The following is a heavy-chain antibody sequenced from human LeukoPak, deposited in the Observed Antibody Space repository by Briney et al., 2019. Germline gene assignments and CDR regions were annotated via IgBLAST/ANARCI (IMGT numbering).Heavy chain of an antibody. Sequence: GGSLRLSCVASGFTFSSRDWMTWVRQAPGKGLEWVSYISSSGSTIYYADSVKGRFTISRDNAKNSLYLQMNSLRAEDTAVYYCAREWMATMNYWGQGTLVTVSS. D-gene: IGHD5-24*01. CDR1: GFTFSSRDW. CDR3: AREWMATMNY. CDR2: ISSSGSTI. V-gene: IGHV3-48*03. J-gene: IGHJ4*02.